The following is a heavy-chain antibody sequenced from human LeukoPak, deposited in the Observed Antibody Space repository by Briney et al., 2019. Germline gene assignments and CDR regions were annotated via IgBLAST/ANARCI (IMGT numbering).Heavy chain of an antibody. CDR1: GFTFSSYA. Sequence: QPGGSLRLSCAASGFTFSSYAMSWVRQAPGKGLEWVSAISGSGGSTYYADSVKGRFTISRDNSKNTLYLQMNSLRAEDTAVYYCAKDPRYSGSFTTISADYWGQGILVTVSS. J-gene: IGHJ4*02. CDR2: ISGSGGST. CDR3: AKDPRYSGSFTTISADY. V-gene: IGHV3-23*01. D-gene: IGHD1-26*01.